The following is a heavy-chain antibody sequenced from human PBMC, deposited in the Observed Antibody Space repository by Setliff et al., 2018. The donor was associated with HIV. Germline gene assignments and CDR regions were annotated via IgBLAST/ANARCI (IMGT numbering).Heavy chain of an antibody. J-gene: IGHJ6*03. CDR3: ARARRDASGYWGHFFYYMDV. V-gene: IGHV3-74*01. D-gene: IGHD3-22*01. CDR2: INSGGSSI. Sequence: QAGGSLRLSCAASGFTFSSYWMHWVRQAPGKGLVWVSRINSGGSSISYADSVKGRFTISRDNAKNTLHLQVNSLRAEDTAIYYCARARRDASGYWGHFFYYMDVWGKGTTVTVSS. CDR1: GFTFSSYW.